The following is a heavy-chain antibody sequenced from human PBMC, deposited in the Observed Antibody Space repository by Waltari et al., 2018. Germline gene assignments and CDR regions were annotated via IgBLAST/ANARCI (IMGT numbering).Heavy chain of an antibody. CDR1: AYTFTDYY. J-gene: IGHJ4*02. D-gene: IGHD6-13*01. CDR2: VDPEDGET. Sequence: EVQLVQSGAEVKKPGATVTISCKASAYTFTDYYMHWVQQAPGKGLEGMGRVDPEDGETIYAEKFQGRVTITADTSTDTAYMELSSLRSEDTAVYYCATNTRHSSSWYGDEWGYWGQGTLVTVSS. V-gene: IGHV1-69-2*01. CDR3: ATNTRHSSSWYGDEWGY.